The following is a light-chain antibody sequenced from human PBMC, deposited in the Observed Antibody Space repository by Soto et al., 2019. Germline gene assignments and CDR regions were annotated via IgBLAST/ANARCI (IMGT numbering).Light chain of an antibody. CDR3: QQYYSYPLT. V-gene: IGKV1-8*01. Sequence: AIRMTQSPSSLSAFTGDRVTITCRASQGIDNYLAWYQQKPGKAPKFLNYDAFTLQRGVPSRFSGSASGTEFTLSISSLQSEDFATYYCQQYYSYPLTFGGGTNVEIK. CDR1: QGIDNY. J-gene: IGKJ4*01. CDR2: DAF.